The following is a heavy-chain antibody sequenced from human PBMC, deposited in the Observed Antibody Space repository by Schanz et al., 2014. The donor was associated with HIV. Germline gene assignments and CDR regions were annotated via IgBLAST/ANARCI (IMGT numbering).Heavy chain of an antibody. J-gene: IGHJ4*02. Sequence: QVQLVESGGGVVQPGRSLRLSCVASGFSFDSFGMHWVRQAPGKGLEWVAVISYDGVNKHFADSMKGRVTISRDNSKNILYLQMNSMRAEDTALYYCSKATSGSRGWYTGSDWGQGTLVTVSS. D-gene: IGHD6-19*01. CDR3: SKATSGSRGWYTGSD. CDR1: GFSFDSFG. V-gene: IGHV3-30*18. CDR2: ISYDGVNK.